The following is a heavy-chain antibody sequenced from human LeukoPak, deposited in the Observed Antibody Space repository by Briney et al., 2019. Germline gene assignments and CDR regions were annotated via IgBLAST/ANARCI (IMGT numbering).Heavy chain of an antibody. CDR3: AKVGPRYCSSTSCYLTDV. CDR2: ISGSGGST. J-gene: IGHJ6*02. V-gene: IGHV3-23*01. D-gene: IGHD2-2*01. Sequence: PGGSLRLSCAASGFTFSSYAMSWVRQAPGKGLEWVSAISGSGGSTYYADSVKGRFTISRDNSKNTLYLQMNSLRAEDTAVHYCAKVGPRYCSSTSCYLTDVWDQGTMVTVSS. CDR1: GFTFSSYA.